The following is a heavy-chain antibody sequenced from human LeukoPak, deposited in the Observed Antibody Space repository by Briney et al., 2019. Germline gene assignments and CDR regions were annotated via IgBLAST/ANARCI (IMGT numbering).Heavy chain of an antibody. V-gene: IGHV3-74*01. J-gene: IGHJ6*02. CDR3: GRGAVPAAMDV. D-gene: IGHD2-2*01. CDR1: GFTLSSSW. CDR2: INGDGSTT. Sequence: PGGSLRLSCAASGFTLSSSWMHWARQAPGKGLVWVSHINGDGSTTNYAESVKGRFTVSRDNAKNTLYLQMNSLRAEDTAVYYCGRGAVPAAMDVWGQGTTVTVSS.